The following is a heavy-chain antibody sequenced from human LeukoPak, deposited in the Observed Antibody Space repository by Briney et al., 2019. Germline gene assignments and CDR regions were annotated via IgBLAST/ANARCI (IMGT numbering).Heavy chain of an antibody. V-gene: IGHV4-39*07. CDR2: IYYSGST. CDR3: ASQGHHGKIVGTTLSYFYMDV. Sequence: SETLSLTCTVSGGSISGSSYYWGWIRQPPGKGLEWIGSIYYSGSTYYNPSLKSRVTISVDTSKNQFSLKLSSVTAADTAFYYCASQGHHGKIVGTTLSYFYMDVWGKGTTVTVSS. D-gene: IGHD1-26*01. CDR1: GGSISGSSYY. J-gene: IGHJ6*03.